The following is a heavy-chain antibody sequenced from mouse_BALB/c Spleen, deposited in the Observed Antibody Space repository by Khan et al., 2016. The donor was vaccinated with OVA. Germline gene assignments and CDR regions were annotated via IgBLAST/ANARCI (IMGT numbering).Heavy chain of an antibody. CDR2: ISSGGHYT. CDR1: GFTFSSYG. J-gene: IGHJ4*01. V-gene: IGHV5-6*01. D-gene: IGHD2-10*02. CDR3: ERSTSTYEGEDYDMDY. Sequence: EVKLVESGGDLVNPGGSLKLSCAASGFTFSSYGMSWVRQTPDKRLEWVATISSGGHYTYFPDSVRGRFTISRDNAKNTLYLQMSSLKSEDTAMYYCERSTSTYEGEDYDMDYWGQGTSVTVSS.